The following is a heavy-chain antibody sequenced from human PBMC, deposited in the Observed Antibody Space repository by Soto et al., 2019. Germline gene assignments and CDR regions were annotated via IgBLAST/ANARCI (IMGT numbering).Heavy chain of an antibody. D-gene: IGHD1-26*01. V-gene: IGHV4-31*03. J-gene: IGHJ6*03. CDR1: GGSITGGFSY. CDR2: IYYSGTA. CDR3: ALSSPGGTVFYMDI. Sequence: QLQLRESGPGLVQPAQTLSLTCTVAGGSITGGFSYWTWVRQHPGKGLEWVGHIYYSGTAYYNPSLKCRVALSVDPSQNRFSLKLSSVTAAETAIYFCALSSPGGTVFYMDIWGEGTTVTVSS.